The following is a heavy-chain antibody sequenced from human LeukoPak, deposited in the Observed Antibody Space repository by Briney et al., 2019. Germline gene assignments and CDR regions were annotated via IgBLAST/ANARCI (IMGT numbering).Heavy chain of an antibody. Sequence: SSETLSLTCGVSGGSITSTNWWSWVRQPPGQGLEWIGEISLTGRTNYNPSLIGRVIMSLAESRNQLSLTLPSVTAADTAMYYCTRESGPYCPFGYWGQGTLVVVPS. CDR2: ISLTGRT. CDR1: GGSITSTNW. J-gene: IGHJ4*02. CDR3: TRESGPYCPFGY. V-gene: IGHV4-4*02. D-gene: IGHD1-26*01.